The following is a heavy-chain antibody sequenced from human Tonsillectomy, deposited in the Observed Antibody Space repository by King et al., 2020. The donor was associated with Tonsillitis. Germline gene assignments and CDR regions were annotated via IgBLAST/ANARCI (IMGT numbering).Heavy chain of an antibody. CDR1: GYSFTINY. CDR2: INPKGGST. J-gene: IGHJ4*02. D-gene: IGHD3-3*01. V-gene: IGHV1-46*01. CDR3: ARGRVGVDGVDLDH. Sequence: VQLVESGAEVKKPGASVKISCKASGYSFTINYLHWVRQAPGQGLEWMGLINPKGGSTSYAQKFQGRVTITRDTSTSSVFMEVNSLTSEDTALYYCARGRVGVDGVDLDHWGQGTQVNVPS.